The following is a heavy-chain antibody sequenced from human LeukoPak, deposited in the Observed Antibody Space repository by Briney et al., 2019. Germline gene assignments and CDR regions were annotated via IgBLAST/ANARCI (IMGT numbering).Heavy chain of an antibody. J-gene: IGHJ5*02. D-gene: IGHD1-26*01. Sequence: SVKVSCKASGGTFSSYAISWVRQAPGQGLEWMGGIIPIFGTVNYAQKFQGRVTITADESTSTAYMELRSLRSDDTAVYYCARGGRANWFDPWGQGTLVTVSS. CDR3: ARGGRANWFDP. CDR1: GGTFSSYA. CDR2: IIPIFGTV. V-gene: IGHV1-69*01.